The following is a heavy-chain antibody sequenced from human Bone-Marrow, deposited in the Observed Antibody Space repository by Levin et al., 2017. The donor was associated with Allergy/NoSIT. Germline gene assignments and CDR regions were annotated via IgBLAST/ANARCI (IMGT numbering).Heavy chain of an antibody. V-gene: IGHV3-30-3*01. D-gene: IGHD4-17*01. J-gene: IGHJ4*02. CDR2: ISHDGSNK. CDR1: GFTFSTYA. Sequence: RSGGSLRLSCAASGFTFSTYAMHWVRQAPGKGLEWVAVISHDGSNKHYIDSVKGRFTISRDNSKNTLYVQMNSLRPDDTAVYYCARVPMTTVTTYHFDYWGQGTLVTVSS. CDR3: ARVPMTTVTTYHFDY.